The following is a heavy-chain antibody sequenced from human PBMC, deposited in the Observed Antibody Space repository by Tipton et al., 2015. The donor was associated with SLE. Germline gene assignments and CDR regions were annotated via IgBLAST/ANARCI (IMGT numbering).Heavy chain of an antibody. Sequence: TLSLTCAVYGGSFSGYYWSWIRQYPGKGLEWIGYISYSGSTNYNSSLKSRLTISVDTSKNQFSLKLRSVTAADTAVYYCAREVIRAPFDYWGQGTLVTVSS. J-gene: IGHJ4*02. V-gene: IGHV4-34*09. CDR3: AREVIRAPFDY. CDR2: ISYSGST. CDR1: GGSFSGYY. D-gene: IGHD2/OR15-2a*01.